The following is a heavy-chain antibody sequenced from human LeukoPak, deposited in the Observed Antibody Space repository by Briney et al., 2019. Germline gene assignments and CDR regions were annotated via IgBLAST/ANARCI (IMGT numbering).Heavy chain of an antibody. Sequence: GGSLRLSCAASGFTFSSYAMSWVRQAPGKGLEWVSAISGSGGSTYYADSVKGRFTISRDNSKNTLYLQMNSLRAEDTAVYYCASPYGSGSYYKPADAFDIWGQGTMVTVSS. J-gene: IGHJ3*02. D-gene: IGHD3-10*01. CDR1: GFTFSSYA. CDR2: ISGSGGST. CDR3: ASPYGSGSYYKPADAFDI. V-gene: IGHV3-23*01.